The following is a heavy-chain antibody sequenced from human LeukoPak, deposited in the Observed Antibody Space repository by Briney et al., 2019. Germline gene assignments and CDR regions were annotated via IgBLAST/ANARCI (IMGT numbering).Heavy chain of an antibody. Sequence: PSETLSLTCTVSDDSISTYYWSWIRQPPGKGLEWIGYVYYGGNTNYNPSLKSRVTISLDKSQNQVSLKLRSVTAADTAVYYCARKYNGYGGWIDYWAQGTLVTVSS. J-gene: IGHJ4*02. CDR1: DDSISTYY. CDR2: VYYGGNT. CDR3: ARKYNGYGGWIDY. V-gene: IGHV4-59*01. D-gene: IGHD5-12*01.